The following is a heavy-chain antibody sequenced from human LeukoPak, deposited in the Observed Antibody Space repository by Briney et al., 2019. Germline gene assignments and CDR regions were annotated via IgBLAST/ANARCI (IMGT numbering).Heavy chain of an antibody. V-gene: IGHV1-46*01. CDR3: ATGGSLAAAPHRYYFDY. CDR1: GYTFTNYF. Sequence: GASVKVSCTASGYTFTNYFMHWVRQAPGQGLEWMGIINPSGGTTTYAQKFQGRVTMTRDTSTRTVYRELSSLRSEDTAVFYWATGGSLAAAPHRYYFDYWGLGTPVTVSS. J-gene: IGHJ4*02. D-gene: IGHD6-19*01. CDR2: INPSGGTT.